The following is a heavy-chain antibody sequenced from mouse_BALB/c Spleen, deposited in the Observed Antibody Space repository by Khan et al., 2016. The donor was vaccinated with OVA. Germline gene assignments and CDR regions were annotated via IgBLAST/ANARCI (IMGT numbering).Heavy chain of an antibody. CDR2: IWSDGST. D-gene: IGHD2-10*01. CDR1: GFSLTNYG. J-gene: IGHJ4*01. CDR3: ARQPYYHYNVMDY. Sequence: QVQLKQSGPGLMAPSQSLSITCTISGFSLTNYGIHWVRQPPGKGLEWLVVIWSDGSTTYNPALISRLTISKDNSKSQVFLKMNSLQTNETAMYFCARQPYYHYNVMDYWGQGTSVTVSS. V-gene: IGHV2-6-1*01.